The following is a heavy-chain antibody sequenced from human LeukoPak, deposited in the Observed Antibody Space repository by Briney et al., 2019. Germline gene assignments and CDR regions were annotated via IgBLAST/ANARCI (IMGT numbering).Heavy chain of an antibody. J-gene: IGHJ6*03. V-gene: IGHV4-34*01. CDR2: INHSGST. Sequence: SETLSLTCAVYGGSFSGYYWSWIRQPPGKGLEWIGEINHSGSTNYNSSLKSRVTISVDTSKNQFSLKLSSVTAADTAMYYCARAYSSSSFGFYYYYMDVWGKGTTVTVSS. CDR3: ARAYSSSSFGFYYYYMDV. D-gene: IGHD6-6*01. CDR1: GGSFSGYY.